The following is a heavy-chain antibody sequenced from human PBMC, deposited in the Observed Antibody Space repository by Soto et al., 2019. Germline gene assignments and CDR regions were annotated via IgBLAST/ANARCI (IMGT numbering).Heavy chain of an antibody. J-gene: IGHJ4*02. Sequence: EVQLVESGGGLVEPGGSLTLSCAASGFTFSGSTIHWVRQPSGKGRVGVGRVPSKTHTYATAYAASVKGRFTISRDDSKNTAYLQMNSLKTEDTAVYYCARQHLDVPVASAIDYWGQGTLVTVSS. D-gene: IGHD6-19*01. CDR3: ARQHLDVPVASAIDY. V-gene: IGHV3-73*02. CDR1: GFTFSGST. CDR2: VPSKTHTYAT.